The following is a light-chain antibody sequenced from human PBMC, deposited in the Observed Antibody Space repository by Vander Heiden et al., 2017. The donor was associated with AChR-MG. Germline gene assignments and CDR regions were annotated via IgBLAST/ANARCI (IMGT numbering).Light chain of an antibody. CDR2: SNN. CDR3: AAWDDSLNGVV. J-gene: IGLJ2*01. Sequence: QSVLTHPPSASGTPGQRVTISCSGSSSNIGSNTVNWYQQLPGTAPKLLIYSNNQRPSGVPDRFSGSKSGTSASLAISGLQSEDEADYYCAAWDDSLNGVVFGGGTKL. CDR1: SSNIGSNT. V-gene: IGLV1-44*01.